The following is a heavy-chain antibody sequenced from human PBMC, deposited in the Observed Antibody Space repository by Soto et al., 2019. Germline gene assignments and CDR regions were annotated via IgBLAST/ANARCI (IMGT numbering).Heavy chain of an antibody. CDR2: IYYSGST. V-gene: IGHV4-59*08. Sequence: SETLFLTCTVSGGAVSSYYWSWIRQSPGKGLEWIGYIYYSGSTKYKPSLKSRFTISVDTSKNQFSLKVSSATAADTAVYYCARHYSRNYGLHYFDSWGLGALVTGSS. CDR1: GGAVSSYY. D-gene: IGHD4-4*01. CDR3: ARHYSRNYGLHYFDS. J-gene: IGHJ4*02.